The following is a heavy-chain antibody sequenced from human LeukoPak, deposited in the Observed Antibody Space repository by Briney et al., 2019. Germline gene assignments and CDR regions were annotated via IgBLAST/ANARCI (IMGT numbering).Heavy chain of an antibody. D-gene: IGHD6-19*01. Sequence: TGGSLRLSCAASGFTFSSYEMNWVRQAPGKGLEWVSYISSSGSTIYYADSVKGRFTISRDNAKSSLYLQMNSLRAEDTAVYYCARSKGIAVAGTIDPWGQGTLVTVSS. J-gene: IGHJ5*02. CDR1: GFTFSSYE. CDR3: ARSKGIAVAGTIDP. V-gene: IGHV3-48*03. CDR2: ISSSGSTI.